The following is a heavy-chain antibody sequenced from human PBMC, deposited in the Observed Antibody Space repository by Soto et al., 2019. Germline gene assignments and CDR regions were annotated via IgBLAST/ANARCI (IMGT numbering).Heavy chain of an antibody. V-gene: IGHV3-30*18. D-gene: IGHD3-16*01. Sequence: QVQLVESGGGVVQPGRSLRLSCAASGVTFSSYGMHWVRQAPGKGLEWVAVLSDDGSNKYYADSVKGRFTISRDNAKKTLYLQMTSQRAEDTAVYYCAKDLASSGITCGGVRDYYCYGMYVWGQGTTVTVSS. CDR2: LSDDGSNK. J-gene: IGHJ6*02. CDR1: GVTFSSYG. CDR3: AKDLASSGITCGGVRDYYCYGMYV.